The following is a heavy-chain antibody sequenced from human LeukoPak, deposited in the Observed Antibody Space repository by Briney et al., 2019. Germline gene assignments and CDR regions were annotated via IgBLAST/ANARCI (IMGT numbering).Heavy chain of an antibody. J-gene: IGHJ4*02. D-gene: IGHD3-22*01. CDR1: GGSISSSSYY. Sequence: SETLSLTCTVSGGSISSSSYYWGWIRQPPGKGLEWIGSIYYSGSTYYNPSLKSRVTISVDTSKNQFSLKLSSVTAADTAVYYCARAEQKYYYDSSGYYPFDYWGQGTLVTVSS. CDR3: ARAEQKYYYDSSGYYPFDY. V-gene: IGHV4-39*07. CDR2: IYYSGST.